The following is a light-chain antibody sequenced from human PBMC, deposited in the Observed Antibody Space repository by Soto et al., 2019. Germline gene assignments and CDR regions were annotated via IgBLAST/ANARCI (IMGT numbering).Light chain of an antibody. CDR1: QSVSSSY. Sequence: EIVLTQSPGTLSLSPGERATLSCRASQSVSSSYLAWYQQTPGQAPRLLIYGASSRATGIPDRFSGSGSGTDFTLTISRLEPEDFAMYYCQQYDSSPFTFGPGTKVDIK. V-gene: IGKV3-20*01. J-gene: IGKJ3*01. CDR2: GAS. CDR3: QQYDSSPFT.